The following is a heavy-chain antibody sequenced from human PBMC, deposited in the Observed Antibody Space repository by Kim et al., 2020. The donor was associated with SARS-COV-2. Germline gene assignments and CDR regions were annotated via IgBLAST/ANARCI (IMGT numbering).Heavy chain of an antibody. V-gene: IGHV3-21*01. D-gene: IGHD4-17*01. Sequence: YYADSVKGRFTISRDNAKNSLYLQLNSLRAEDTAVYYCARDSTVDETSDYWGQGTLVTVSS. CDR3: ARDSTVDETSDY. J-gene: IGHJ4*02.